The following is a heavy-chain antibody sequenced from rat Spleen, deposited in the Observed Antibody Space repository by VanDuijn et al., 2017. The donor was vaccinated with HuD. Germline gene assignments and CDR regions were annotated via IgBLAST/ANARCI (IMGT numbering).Heavy chain of an antibody. Sequence: QVQLKESGPGLVQPSQTLSLTCTVSGFSLTNYGVSWVRQPPGKGLEWIAAISSGGSTYYNSALKSRLSISRDTSKSQVFLKMNSLQTEDTAMYFCARLGADYWGQGVMVTVSS. CDR2: ISSGGST. V-gene: IGHV2S12*01. J-gene: IGHJ2*01. CDR3: ARLGADY. D-gene: IGHD5-1*01. CDR1: GFSLTNYG.